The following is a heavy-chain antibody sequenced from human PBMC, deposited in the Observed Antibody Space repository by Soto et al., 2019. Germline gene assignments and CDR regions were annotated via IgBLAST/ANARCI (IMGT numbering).Heavy chain of an antibody. Sequence: VKISCKASGYTLTGSYMHWVRQAPVQGLEWMGWINPNSGGTNYAQKFQGWVTMTRHTSISTAYMELSGLRSDDTAVYYCARDRREEYYDSSNCCFAPWAQETLVTVSS. J-gene: IGHJ5*02. CDR1: GYTLTGSY. CDR2: INPNSGGT. CDR3: ARDRREEYYDSSNCCFAP. V-gene: IGHV1-2*04. D-gene: IGHD3-22*01.